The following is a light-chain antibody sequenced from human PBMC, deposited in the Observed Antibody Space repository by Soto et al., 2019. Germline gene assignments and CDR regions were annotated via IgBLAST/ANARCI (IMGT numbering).Light chain of an antibody. CDR2: KVS. CDR1: QSLVHRDGIAY. CDR3: MQGTHWPIT. Sequence: DVLMTQSPLSLPVTLGQPASISCRSNQSLVHRDGIAYFSWFQQRPGRSPRRLIYKVSNRDSGVPARFSGSGSGTDFALKISRVEAEDVGVYYCMQGTHWPITFGQGTRLEIK. V-gene: IGKV2-30*02. J-gene: IGKJ5*01.